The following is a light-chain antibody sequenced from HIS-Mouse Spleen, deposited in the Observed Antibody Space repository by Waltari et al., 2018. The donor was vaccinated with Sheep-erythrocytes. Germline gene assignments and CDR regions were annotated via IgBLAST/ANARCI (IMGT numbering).Light chain of an antibody. CDR3: CSYAGSSTPWV. Sequence: QSALTQPRSVSGSPGQSVTISCTGTSSDVGGYTYVSWYQQHPGNAPKLMIYDVSKRPSGVPDRFSGSKSGNTASLTISGLQAEDEADYYCCSYAGSSTPWVFGGGTKLTVL. CDR2: DVS. CDR1: SSDVGGYTY. J-gene: IGLJ3*02. V-gene: IGLV2-11*01.